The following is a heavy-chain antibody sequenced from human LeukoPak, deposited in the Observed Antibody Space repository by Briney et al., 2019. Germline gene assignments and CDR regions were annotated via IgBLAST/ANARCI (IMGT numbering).Heavy chain of an antibody. D-gene: IGHD3-22*01. V-gene: IGHV4-59*01. J-gene: IGHJ4*02. CDR2: IYYSGST. CDR3: ARATSSGYYYLL. CDR1: GSSISSYY. Sequence: PGETLSLTCTVSGSSISSYYWSWFRQPPGKGLEWIGYIYYSGSTNYNPSLKSRVTISVDTTKNQFSLKLSAVTAADTAVYYCARATSSGYYYLLWGQGTLVTVSS.